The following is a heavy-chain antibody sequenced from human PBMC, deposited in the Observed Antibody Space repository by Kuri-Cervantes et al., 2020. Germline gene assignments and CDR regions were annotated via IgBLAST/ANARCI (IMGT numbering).Heavy chain of an antibody. J-gene: IGHJ4*02. D-gene: IGHD4-23*01. V-gene: IGHV4-59*06. Sequence: SETLSLTCTVSGGSISSYYWSWIRQHPGKGLEWIGYIYYSGSTYYNPSLKSRVTISVDTSKNQFSLKLSSVTAADTAVYYCARGSSVTPGFFDYWGQGTLVTVSS. CDR1: GGSISSYY. CDR2: IYYSGST. CDR3: ARGSSVTPGFFDY.